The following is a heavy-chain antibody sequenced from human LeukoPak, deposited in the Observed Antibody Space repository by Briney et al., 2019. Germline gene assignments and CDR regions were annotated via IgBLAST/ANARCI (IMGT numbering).Heavy chain of an antibody. CDR2: IAHDSTTI. V-gene: IGHV3-48*04. J-gene: IGHJ4*02. Sequence: GGSLRLSCAASGFTFRIYGMNWVRQAPGKGPEWVSYIAHDSTTIYYKDSVKGRFTMSRHNARTSLYLQMTRLRAEDTAMYYCARATRNGYDYWGQGTLVTVSS. CDR1: GFTFRIYG. CDR3: ARATRNGYDY. D-gene: IGHD5-24*01.